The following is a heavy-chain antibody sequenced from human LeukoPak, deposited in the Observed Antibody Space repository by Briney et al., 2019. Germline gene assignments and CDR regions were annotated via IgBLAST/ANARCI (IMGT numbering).Heavy chain of an antibody. Sequence: ASVEVSCKVSGYTLTELSMHWVRQAPGKGLEWMGGFDPEDGETIYAQKFQGRVTMTEDTSTDTAYMELSSLRSEDTAVYYCAMLYCSSTSCYRWFDPWGQGTLVTVSS. CDR1: GYTLTELS. J-gene: IGHJ5*02. D-gene: IGHD2-2*01. V-gene: IGHV1-24*01. CDR2: FDPEDGET. CDR3: AMLYCSSTSCYRWFDP.